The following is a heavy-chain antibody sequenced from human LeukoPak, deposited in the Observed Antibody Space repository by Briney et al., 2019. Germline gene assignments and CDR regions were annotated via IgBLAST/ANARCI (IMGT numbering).Heavy chain of an antibody. CDR1: GYPFDNFG. CDR3: ARVGTTVTTVDY. D-gene: IGHD4-17*01. V-gene: IGHV1-2*02. CDR2: INPNSGGT. J-gene: IGHJ4*02. Sequence: GAAVKVSCKASGYPFDNFGLTWVRQAPGQGLEWMGWINPNSGGTNYAQKFQGRVTMTRDTSISTAYMELSRLRSDDTAVYYCARVGTTVTTVDYWGQGTLVTVSS.